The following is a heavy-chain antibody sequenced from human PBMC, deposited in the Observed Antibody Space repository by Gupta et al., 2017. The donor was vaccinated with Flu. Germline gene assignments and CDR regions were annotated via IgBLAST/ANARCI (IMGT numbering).Heavy chain of an antibody. J-gene: IGHJ4*02. CDR2: IYYSGST. CDR3: AREGYSSGWYGKYFDY. V-gene: IGHV4-31*03. Sequence: QVQLQESGPGLVKPSQTLSLTCTVSGGSISSGGYYWSWLRQHPGKGLEWIGYIYYSGSTYYNPSLKSRVTISVDTSKNQFSLKLSSVTAADTAVYYCAREGYSSGWYGKYFDYWGQGTLVTVSS. CDR1: GGSISSGGYY. D-gene: IGHD6-19*01.